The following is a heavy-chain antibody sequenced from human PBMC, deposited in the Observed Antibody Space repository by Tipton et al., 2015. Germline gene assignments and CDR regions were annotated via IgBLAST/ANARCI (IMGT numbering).Heavy chain of an antibody. Sequence: QSGPEVKKPGASVKVSCKASGYTFTDYFMRWARQAPGQGLEWMGWINTINGDTNYAQKFQDSVTMTRDTSITTAYMERGSLRSDDPAVYYCTRGGYDSSPMDYWGQGALVIVSS. CDR2: INTINGDT. CDR1: GYTFTDYF. V-gene: IGHV1-2*02. CDR3: TRGGYDSSPMDY. D-gene: IGHD5-12*01. J-gene: IGHJ4*02.